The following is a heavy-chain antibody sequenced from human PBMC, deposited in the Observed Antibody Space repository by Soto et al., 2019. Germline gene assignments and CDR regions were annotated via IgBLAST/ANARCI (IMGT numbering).Heavy chain of an antibody. J-gene: IGHJ4*02. CDR1: GFAFSTSG. CDR2: VSYDGSNE. D-gene: IGHD6-13*01. Sequence: QVHLVESGGGVVQPGRSLRLSCAASGFAFSTSGMHWVRQAPGKGLECVAVVSYDGSNEDYADSVKGRFTISRDNSKNTLYLQMNSLRIEDTAVYHCVKPAFSSSLFFDSWGQGALVSVSS. V-gene: IGHV3-30*18. CDR3: VKPAFSSSLFFDS.